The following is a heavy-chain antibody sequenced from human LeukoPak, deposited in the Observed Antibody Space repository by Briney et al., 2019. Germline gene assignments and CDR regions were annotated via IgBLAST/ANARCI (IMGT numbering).Heavy chain of an antibody. CDR2: ISSSSSTI. CDR1: GFTFSSYS. CDR3: ARDHSNSGRYFDY. D-gene: IGHD1-26*01. Sequence: GGSLRLSCAASGFTFSSYSMNWVRQAPGKGLEWVSYISSSSSTIYYADSVKGRFTISRDNAKNSLYLQMNSLRAEDTAVYYCARDHSNSGRYFDYWGQGTLVTVSS. V-gene: IGHV3-48*04. J-gene: IGHJ4*02.